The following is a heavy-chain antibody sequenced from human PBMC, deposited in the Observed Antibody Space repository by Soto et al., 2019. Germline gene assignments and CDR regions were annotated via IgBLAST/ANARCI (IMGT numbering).Heavy chain of an antibody. CDR1: GGSISSGGYY. CDR2: IYYSGST. CDR3: ARGTLQLVRGMDV. Sequence: PSETLSLTCTVSGGSISSGGYYWSWIRQHPGKGLEWIGYIYYSGSTYYNPSLKSRVTISVDTSKNQFSLKLSSVTAADTAVYYCARGTLQLVRGMDVWGQGTTVTVSS. V-gene: IGHV4-31*03. D-gene: IGHD6-13*01. J-gene: IGHJ6*02.